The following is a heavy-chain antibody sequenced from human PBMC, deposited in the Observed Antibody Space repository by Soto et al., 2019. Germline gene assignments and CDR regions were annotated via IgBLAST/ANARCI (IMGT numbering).Heavy chain of an antibody. CDR2: VIPILGMA. CDR3: ARGGAVVVPGAVDRHNWFDP. Sequence: QVQLVQSGAEVKKPGSSVKVSCEASGGTFSSYSFSWVRQAPGQGLEWMGRVIPILGMANYAQKFQGRVPISADKAKSPFYMGMSSLRSEDTAVYYCARGGAVVVPGAVDRHNWFDPWGQGTLVTVSS. J-gene: IGHJ5*02. CDR1: GGTFSSYS. D-gene: IGHD2-2*01. V-gene: IGHV1-69*02.